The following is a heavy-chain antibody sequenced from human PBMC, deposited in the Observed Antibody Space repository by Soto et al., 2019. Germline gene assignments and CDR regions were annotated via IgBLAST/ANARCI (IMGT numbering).Heavy chain of an antibody. CDR1: GFTFSSYA. J-gene: IGHJ6*02. Sequence: GGSLRLSCAASGFTFSSYAMHWVRQAPGKGLEWVAVISYDGSNKYYADSVKGRFTISRDNSKNTLYLQMNSRRAEDTAVYYCARSDIVVVVAATLRESYYYGMDVWGQGTTVTVSS. D-gene: IGHD2-15*01. CDR2: ISYDGSNK. V-gene: IGHV3-30-3*01. CDR3: ARSDIVVVVAATLRESYYYGMDV.